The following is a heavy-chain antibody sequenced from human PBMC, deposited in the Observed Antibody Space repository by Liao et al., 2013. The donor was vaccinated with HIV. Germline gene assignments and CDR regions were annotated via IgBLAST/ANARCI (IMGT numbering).Heavy chain of an antibody. J-gene: IGHJ2*01. V-gene: IGHV4-61*01. CDR2: IYYSGST. CDR3: ARLYYYDSSALGFDL. D-gene: IGHD3-22*01. CDR1: GGSISSSNYY. Sequence: QLQLQESGPGLVKPSETLSLSCTVSGGSISSSNYYWSWIRQPPGKGLEWIGYIYYSGSTNYNPSLKSRVTISVDTSKNQFSLKLSSVTAADTAVYYCARLYYYDSSALGFDLWGRGTLVTVSS.